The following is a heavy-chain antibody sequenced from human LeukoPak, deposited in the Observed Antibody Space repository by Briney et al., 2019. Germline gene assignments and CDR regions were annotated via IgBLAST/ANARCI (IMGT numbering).Heavy chain of an antibody. CDR3: AKKGYYASGSYFDY. V-gene: IGHV3-30*02. CDR2: IRYDGSNK. D-gene: IGHD3-10*01. CDR1: GFTFSSYG. Sequence: PGGSLRLSCAASGFTFSSYGMHWVRQAPGKGLEWVAFIRYDGSNKYYADSAKGRFTIYRDNSKNTLYLQMNSLRPEDTAMYYCAKKGYYASGSYFDYWGQGTLVTVSS. J-gene: IGHJ4*02.